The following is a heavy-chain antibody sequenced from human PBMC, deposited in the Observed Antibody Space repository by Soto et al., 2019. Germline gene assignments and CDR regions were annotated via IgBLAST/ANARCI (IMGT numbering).Heavy chain of an antibody. CDR3: ARIFNCTGGTCPFDY. D-gene: IGHD2-15*01. CDR1: GFSLVTSGMR. CDR2: IDWDDDK. V-gene: IGHV2-70*04. Sequence: GSCRTLLNPTHSLTLTCTFSGFSLVTSGMRVSLIRQPPGKSLECLARIDWDDDKFYNTSLKTRLTISKDSSKNQVVLTITNMDPVDTATYYCARIFNCTGGTCPFDYWGQRALVTVSS. J-gene: IGHJ4*02.